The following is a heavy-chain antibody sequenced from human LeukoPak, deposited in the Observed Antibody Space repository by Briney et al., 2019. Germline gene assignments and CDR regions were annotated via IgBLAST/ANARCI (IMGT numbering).Heavy chain of an antibody. D-gene: IGHD3-9*01. CDR1: GGSISSSSYY. J-gene: IGHJ5*02. V-gene: IGHV4-39*01. CDR3: ARQIGPYYDILTAFWFDP. Sequence: SETPSLTCTVSGGSISSSSYYWGWIRQPPGKGLEWIGSIYYSGSTYYNPSLKSRVTISVDTSKNQFSLKLSSVTAADTAVYYCARQIGPYYDILTAFWFDPWGQGTLVTVSS. CDR2: IYYSGST.